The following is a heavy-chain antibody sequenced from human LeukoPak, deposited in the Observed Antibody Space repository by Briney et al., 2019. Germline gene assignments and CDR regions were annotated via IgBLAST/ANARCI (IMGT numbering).Heavy chain of an antibody. Sequence: GGSLRLSCAASGFTFSSYGMHWVRQAPGKGLEWVAAISYDGSNKYYADSVKGRFTISRDNSKNTLYLQMNSLRAEDTAVYYCAKGGLAVAGISDYWGQGTLVTVSS. V-gene: IGHV3-30*18. CDR1: GFTFSSYG. CDR2: ISYDGSNK. D-gene: IGHD6-19*01. J-gene: IGHJ4*02. CDR3: AKGGLAVAGISDY.